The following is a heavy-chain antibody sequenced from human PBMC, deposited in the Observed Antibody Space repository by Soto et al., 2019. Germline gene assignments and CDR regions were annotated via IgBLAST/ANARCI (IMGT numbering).Heavy chain of an antibody. Sequence: PGESLKISCKGSGYNFSSYCIGWVLQMPGKGLEWMGIIYPGDSDTRYSPSFQGQVTISADKSISTAYLQWSSLKASDTAMYYCAGGGVRGVITRTRDYYGMAVRGQGTTVTVSS. CDR2: IYPGDSDT. J-gene: IGHJ6*02. D-gene: IGHD3-10*01. CDR1: GYNFSSYC. CDR3: AGGGVRGVITRTRDYYGMAV. V-gene: IGHV5-51*01.